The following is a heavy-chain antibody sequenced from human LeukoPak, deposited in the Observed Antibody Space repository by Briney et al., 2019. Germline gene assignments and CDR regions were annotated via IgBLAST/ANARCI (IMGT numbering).Heavy chain of an antibody. J-gene: IGHJ4*02. V-gene: IGHV4-59*08. CDR3: ARLGGLSMSWLPS. CDR2: IFYSGST. Sequence: SETLSLTCTVSGGSISGYNWSWIRKPPGKGLEWIGYIFYSGSTNYNPSLKSRVTMSVDTSKNQFSLKLSSVTAADTAVYYCARLGGLSMSWLPSWGQGTLVTVSS. D-gene: IGHD5-24*01. CDR1: GGSISGYN.